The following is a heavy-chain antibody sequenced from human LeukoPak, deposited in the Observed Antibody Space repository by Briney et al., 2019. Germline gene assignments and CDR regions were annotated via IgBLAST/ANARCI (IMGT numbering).Heavy chain of an antibody. CDR2: IKQDGSEK. Sequence: SSTSYYWGWIRQAPGKGLEWVANIKQDGSEKYYVDSVKGRFTISRDNAKNSLYLQMNSLRAEDTAVYYCAREQQLVLDYWGQGTLVTVSS. CDR1: SSTSYY. J-gene: IGHJ4*02. D-gene: IGHD6-13*01. V-gene: IGHV3-7*01. CDR3: AREQQLVLDY.